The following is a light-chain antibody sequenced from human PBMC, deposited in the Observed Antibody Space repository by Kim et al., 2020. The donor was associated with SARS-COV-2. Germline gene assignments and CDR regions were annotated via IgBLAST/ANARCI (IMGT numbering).Light chain of an antibody. J-gene: IGLJ2*01. CDR2: YDS. CDR1: NLGSKS. CDR3: QVWDNGTVI. V-gene: IGLV3-21*04. Sequence: SYELTQPPSVSVAPGKTARITCGGNNLGSKSVHWYQQQPGQAPVLVIYYDSERPSGIPERFSGSNSGSTATLTTSRVDAGDEADYYCQVWDNGTVIFGGG.